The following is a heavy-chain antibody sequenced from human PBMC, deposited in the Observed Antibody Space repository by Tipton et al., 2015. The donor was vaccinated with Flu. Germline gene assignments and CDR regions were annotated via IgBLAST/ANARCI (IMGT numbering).Heavy chain of an antibody. Sequence: TLSLTCTVSGGSISRTDSHWAWIRQSPGKGLEWIASVYYSGRTYNNPSLKSRVSMSVDAPRNQFSLKLTSMTAADTAMYYCAREKDSSGSKYFQHWGQGTLVTVSS. CDR3: AREKDSSGSKYFQH. J-gene: IGHJ1*01. D-gene: IGHD6-19*01. CDR1: GGSISRTDSH. V-gene: IGHV4-39*07. CDR2: VYYSGRT.